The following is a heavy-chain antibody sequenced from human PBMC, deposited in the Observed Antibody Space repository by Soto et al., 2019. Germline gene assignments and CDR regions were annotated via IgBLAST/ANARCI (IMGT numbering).Heavy chain of an antibody. V-gene: IGHV4-59*02. Sequence: SETLSLTCTVSGDSVTNYFWSWMRQPPGKGLGWIGHMYHGGRTNYSPSLKSRVTMSLDSSKNQSSLNLSSVTAADTAVYFCARDPGYCTNGVCPIFDFWGQGVLVTVSS. CDR1: GDSVTNYF. J-gene: IGHJ4*02. D-gene: IGHD2-8*01. CDR3: ARDPGYCTNGVCPIFDF. CDR2: MYHGGRT.